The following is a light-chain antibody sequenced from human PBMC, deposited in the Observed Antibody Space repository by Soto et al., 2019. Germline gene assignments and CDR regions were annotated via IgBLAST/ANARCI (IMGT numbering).Light chain of an antibody. CDR2: EVS. CDR1: SSDTGDYNY. J-gene: IGLJ2*01. CDR3: SSYAGSNKLI. V-gene: IGLV2-8*01. Sequence: QSVLTQPPSASGSPGQSVTISCAGTSSDTGDYNYVSWYQQHPGKAPKLMIYEVSKRPSGVPDRFSGSKSGNTASLTVSGLQAEDEADYYCSSYAGSNKLIFGGGTKVTVL.